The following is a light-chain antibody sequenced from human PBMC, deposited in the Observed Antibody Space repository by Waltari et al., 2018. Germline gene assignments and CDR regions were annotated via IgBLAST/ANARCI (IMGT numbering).Light chain of an antibody. CDR2: EDS. J-gene: IGLJ3*02. CDR1: SCNTASNY. V-gene: IGLV6-57*04. CDR3: QSFDDNEKV. Sequence: NFMLTHPHSVSESPGKTEIMSCTRSSCNTASNYVQWYQQRPGSAPTPVIYEDSQRPSGVLDRFSGSIDSSSNSASLTIPGLKTEDEHDYCGQSFDDNEKVFGGGTKVTVL.